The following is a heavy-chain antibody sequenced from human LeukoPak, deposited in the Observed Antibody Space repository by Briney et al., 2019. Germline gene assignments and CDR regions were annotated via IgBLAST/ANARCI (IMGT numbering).Heavy chain of an antibody. CDR1: GGSISSYY. Sequence: PSETLSLTCTVPGGSISSYYWSWVRQPPGKGLEWIGYIYYSGSTNYNPSLKSRVTISVDTTKNQFSLKLSSVTAADTAVYYCARPQNAGYWKPFDIWGQGTMVTVSS. CDR2: IYYSGST. J-gene: IGHJ3*02. V-gene: IGHV4-59*01. CDR3: ARPQNAGYWKPFDI. D-gene: IGHD1-1*01.